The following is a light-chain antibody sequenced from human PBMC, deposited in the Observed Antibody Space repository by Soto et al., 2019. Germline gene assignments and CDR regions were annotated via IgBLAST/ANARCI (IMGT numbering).Light chain of an antibody. V-gene: IGLV3-1*01. CDR3: QAWDNNTVV. CDR1: RLGSKF. Sequence: YELTQPPSVSVSPGQTASITCSGDRLGSKFASWYQQMPGQSPVVVIYQDDKRPSGIPERFSGSNSGNTATLTISGTQAMDEADYYCQAWDNNTVVFGGGTQLTVL. J-gene: IGLJ2*01. CDR2: QDD.